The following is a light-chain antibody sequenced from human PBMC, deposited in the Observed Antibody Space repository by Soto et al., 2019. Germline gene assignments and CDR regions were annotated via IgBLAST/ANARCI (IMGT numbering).Light chain of an antibody. CDR1: SSDVSGYNY. J-gene: IGLJ1*01. CDR2: DVS. CDR3: SSYTSSSTSYV. V-gene: IGLV2-14*01. Sequence: LTQPASVSGSPGQSITISCTGTSSDVSGYNYVSWYQQHPGKAPKLMIYDVSNRPSGVSNRFSGSKSGNTASLTISGLQAEDEADYYCSSYTSSSTSYVFGTGTKVTVL.